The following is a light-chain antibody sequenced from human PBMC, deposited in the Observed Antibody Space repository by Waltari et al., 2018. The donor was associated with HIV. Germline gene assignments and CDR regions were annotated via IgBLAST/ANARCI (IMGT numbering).Light chain of an antibody. CDR1: QSVSSSH. CDR2: GAS. CDR3: QQRSNWPIT. Sequence: EIVLTQSPGTLSLSPGERATLSCRASQSVSSSHLAWYQQKPGQAPRLLIYGASSRATGIPDRFSGSGSGTDFTLTIRRLEPEDFAVYYCQQRSNWPITFGQGTRLEIK. J-gene: IGKJ5*01. V-gene: IGKV3D-20*02.